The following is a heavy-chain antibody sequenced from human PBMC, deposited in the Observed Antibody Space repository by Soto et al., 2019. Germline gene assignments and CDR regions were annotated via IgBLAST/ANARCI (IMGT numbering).Heavy chain of an antibody. CDR2: IYYSGST. CDR3: AREVVPAALVFDP. V-gene: IGHV4-30-4*01. CDR1: GGSISSGDYY. J-gene: IGHJ5*02. Sequence: SETLSLTCTVSGGSISSGDYYWSWIRQPPGKGLEWIGYIYYSGSTYYNPSLKSRVTISVDTSKNQFSLKLSSVTAADTAVYYCAREVVPAALVFDPWGQGTLVTVS. D-gene: IGHD2-2*01.